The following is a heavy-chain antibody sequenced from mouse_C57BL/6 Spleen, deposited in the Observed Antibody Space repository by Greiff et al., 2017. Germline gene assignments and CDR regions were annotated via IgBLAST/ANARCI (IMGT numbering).Heavy chain of an antibody. Sequence: QVQLQQSGAELVMPGASVKLSCKASGYTFTSYWMHWVKQRPGQGLEWIGEIDPSDSYTKYNQKFKGKSTLTVAKSSSTAYMQLSNLTSEDSAVYYCARSRAAQARNYFDFWGQGTTLTVSS. D-gene: IGHD3-2*02. CDR1: GYTFTSYW. CDR2: IDPSDSYT. J-gene: IGHJ2*01. V-gene: IGHV1-69*01. CDR3: ARSRAAQARNYFDF.